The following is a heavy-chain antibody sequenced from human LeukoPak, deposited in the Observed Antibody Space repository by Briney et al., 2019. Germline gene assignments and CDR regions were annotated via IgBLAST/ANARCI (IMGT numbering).Heavy chain of an antibody. Sequence: SETLSLTCTVSGGSISSSTYYWGWIRQPPGKGLEWIGGIYYSGSTYYNPSLKSRVTISVDTSKNQFSLKLSSVTAADTAVYYCARRSGYDDYWGQGTLVTVSS. CDR3: ARRSGYDDY. CDR1: GGSISSSTYY. J-gene: IGHJ4*02. V-gene: IGHV4-39*01. D-gene: IGHD5-12*01. CDR2: IYYSGST.